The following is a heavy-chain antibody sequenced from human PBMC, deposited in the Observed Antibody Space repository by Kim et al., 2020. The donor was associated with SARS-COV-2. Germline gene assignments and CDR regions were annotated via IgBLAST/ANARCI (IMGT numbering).Heavy chain of an antibody. V-gene: IGHV3-53*01. J-gene: IGHJ4*02. CDR3: ASGSCYSCFDY. D-gene: IGHD2-15*01. Sequence: TYCADSVKGRFTISRDNAKDTLYRQMNSLRAEDTAVYYCASGSCYSCFDYWGQGTLVTVSS. CDR2: T.